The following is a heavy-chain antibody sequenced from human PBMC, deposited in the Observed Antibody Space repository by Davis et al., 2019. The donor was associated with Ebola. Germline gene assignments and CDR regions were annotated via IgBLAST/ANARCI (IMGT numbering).Heavy chain of an antibody. Sequence: GESLKISCAASGFTFDDYAMHWVRQAPGKGLEWVSSISSSSYIYYADSVKGRFTISRDNAKNSLYLQMNSLRAEDTAVYYCARGSGYSGPTGWFDPWGQGTLVTVSS. D-gene: IGHD5-12*01. V-gene: IGHV3-69-1*01. CDR3: ARGSGYSGPTGWFDP. CDR2: ISSSSYI. J-gene: IGHJ5*02. CDR1: GFTFDDYA.